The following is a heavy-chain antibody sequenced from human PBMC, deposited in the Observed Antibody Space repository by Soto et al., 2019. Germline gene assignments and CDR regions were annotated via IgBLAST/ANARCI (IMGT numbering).Heavy chain of an antibody. J-gene: IGHJ4*02. CDR2: ISYSGST. CDR3: ARRTSWQLTFDY. D-gene: IGHD6-13*01. CDR1: SDSISSYY. Sequence: SSETLSLTCTVSSDSISSYYCSWIRQPPGKRLEWIGYISYSGSTDYNPSLKSRVTISGDTSKNQFSLKVSSVTAADTAVYYCARRTSWQLTFDYWGQGTLVTVSS. V-gene: IGHV4-59*01.